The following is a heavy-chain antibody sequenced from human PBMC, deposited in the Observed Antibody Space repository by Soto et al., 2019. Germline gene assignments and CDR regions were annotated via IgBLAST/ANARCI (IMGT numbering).Heavy chain of an antibody. V-gene: IGHV4-30-4*01. D-gene: IGHD3-10*01. J-gene: IGHJ4*02. CDR3: ANESWCTYGYFDH. CDR1: GGSVTSGEDY. CDR2: ISNSGST. Sequence: SETLSLTCTVSGGSVTSGEDYWTWIRQSPGKGLEWIGCISNSGSTGYNPSLRSRVSMSVDRSKNQFTLRLTSVTAADTAVYFCANESWCTYGYFDHWGQVTQVTVSS.